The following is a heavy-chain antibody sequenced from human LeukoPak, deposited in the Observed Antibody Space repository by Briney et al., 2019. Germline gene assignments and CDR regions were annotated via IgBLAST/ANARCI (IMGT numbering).Heavy chain of an antibody. CDR2: IYTSGST. D-gene: IGHD2-15*01. V-gene: IGHV4-4*07. CDR1: GSSISSYY. J-gene: IGHJ4*02. Sequence: SETLSLTCTVSGSSISSYYCSWIRQPAGKGLEWTGRIYTSGSTNYNPSLNSRVTMSVDTSKNQVSLNLSSVTAADTAVYYCARDPYCSGGSCLSYFDYWGQGTLVTVSS. CDR3: ARDPYCSGGSCLSYFDY.